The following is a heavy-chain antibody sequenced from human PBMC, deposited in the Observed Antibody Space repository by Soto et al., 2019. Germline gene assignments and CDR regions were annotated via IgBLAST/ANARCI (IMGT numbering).Heavy chain of an antibody. Sequence: PGGSRRLSWAACGLSVRCECISWVRQPPGKGLEWVSIIYRGGGTYYADSAKGRCIISRDASKNMVFLQVKNLRAEDTAIYYCASRDASEDFDIWGHGTTVTVS. CDR1: GLSVRCEC. J-gene: IGHJ3*02. CDR2: IYRGGGT. CDR3: ASRDASEDFDI. V-gene: IGHV3-53*01.